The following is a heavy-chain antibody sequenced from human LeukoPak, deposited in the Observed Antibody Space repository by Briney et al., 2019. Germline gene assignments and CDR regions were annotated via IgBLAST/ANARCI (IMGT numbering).Heavy chain of an antibody. CDR2: IIPIFGAA. Sequence: SVKVSCKASGGTFSSYAISWVRQAPGQGLEWMGGIIPIFGAANYAQKFQGRVTITADESTSTAYMELSSLRSEDTAVYYCARTDLDCSSTSCYTSGSRWPYYYYYMDVWGKGTTVTVSS. D-gene: IGHD2-2*02. J-gene: IGHJ6*03. CDR1: GGTFSSYA. CDR3: ARTDLDCSSTSCYTSGSRWPYYYYYMDV. V-gene: IGHV1-69*01.